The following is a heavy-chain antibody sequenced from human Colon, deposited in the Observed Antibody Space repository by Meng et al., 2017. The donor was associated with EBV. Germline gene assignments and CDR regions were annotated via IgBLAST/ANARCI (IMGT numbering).Heavy chain of an antibody. V-gene: IGHV1-69*02. CDR1: GGTFSSYT. CDR2: IIPILGIA. CDR3: AHQAVAGTRGWFDP. Sequence: QVQLVQSGVEGKKPGSSVKVSCKASGGTFSSYTISWVRQAPGQGLEWMGRIIPILGIANYAQKFQGRVTMTRDTSISTAYMELSRLRSVDTAVYYCAHQAVAGTRGWFDPWGQGTLVTVSS. D-gene: IGHD6-19*01. J-gene: IGHJ5*02.